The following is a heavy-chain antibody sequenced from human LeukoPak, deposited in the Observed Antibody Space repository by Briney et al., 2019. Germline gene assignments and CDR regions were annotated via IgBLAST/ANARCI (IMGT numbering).Heavy chain of an antibody. D-gene: IGHD3-22*01. J-gene: IGHJ4*02. CDR3: ARGTWAYYDSSGYRLDY. CDR1: GFTFSSYE. CDR2: ISSSGSTI. V-gene: IGHV3-48*03. Sequence: PGGSLRLSCAASGFTFSSYEMNWVRQAPGKGLEWVSYISSSGSTIYYADSVKGRFTISRDNAKNSLYLQMDNLRAEDTALYYCARGTWAYYDSSGYRLDYWGQGTLVTVSS.